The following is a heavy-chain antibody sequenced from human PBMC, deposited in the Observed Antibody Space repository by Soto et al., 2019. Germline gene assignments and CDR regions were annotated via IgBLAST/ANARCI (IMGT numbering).Heavy chain of an antibody. V-gene: IGHV3-7*01. J-gene: IGHJ4*02. D-gene: IGHD3-10*01. CDR2: IKQDGSEK. CDR1: GFNFGASW. CDR3: ASDPFYGAIDY. Sequence: EVQLMESGGGLVQPGGSLRLSCAASGFNFGASWMAWVRQAPGKGLEWVADIKQDGSEKNYVDSVKGRVTISRDDAKNSLYLQMNSLRAEDTAVYYCASDPFYGAIDYWVLGTLVTVSS.